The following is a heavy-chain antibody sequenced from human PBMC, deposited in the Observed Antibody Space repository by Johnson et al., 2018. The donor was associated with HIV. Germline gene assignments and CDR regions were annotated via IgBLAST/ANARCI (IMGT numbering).Heavy chain of an antibody. CDR1: GFDFSGYA. J-gene: IGHJ3*02. V-gene: IGHV3-30*04. Sequence: QVQVVESGGGVVQPGRSLRLSCAASGFDFSGYALYWVRQAPGKGLEWVAVNSYDGLKKYYAGSVQGRLSIFRENSTEKLYLQMNKQRIEDTGLYYCARHRDEVLWFREGDTFEIWGQWPMVTVFS. D-gene: IGHD3-10*01. CDR3: ARHRDEVLWFREGDTFEI. CDR2: NSYDGLKK.